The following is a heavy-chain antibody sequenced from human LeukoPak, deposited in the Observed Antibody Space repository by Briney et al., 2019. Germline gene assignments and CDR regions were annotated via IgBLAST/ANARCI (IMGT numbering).Heavy chain of an antibody. V-gene: IGHV3-30*04. Sequence: SGGSLRLSCAASGFTFSSYAMQWVRQAPGKGLEWVAVISYDGSDKNYADSVKGRFTISRDNSKNTLYLQMNSPRADDTAVYYCARAVYRSGGYYFDYWGQGTLVIVSS. J-gene: IGHJ4*02. CDR3: ARAVYRSGGYYFDY. CDR1: GFTFSSYA. CDR2: ISYDGSDK. D-gene: IGHD6-19*01.